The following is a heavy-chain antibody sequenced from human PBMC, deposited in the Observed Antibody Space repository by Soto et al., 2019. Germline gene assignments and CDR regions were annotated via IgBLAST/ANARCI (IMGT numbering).Heavy chain of an antibody. J-gene: IGHJ6*02. CDR3: ARDRGRAAAGEYHYYGMDV. CDR1: GYTFTSYY. D-gene: IGHD6-13*01. CDR2: INPSGGST. Sequence: GASVKVSCKASGYTFTSYYMHWVRQAPGQGLEWMGVINPSGGSTGYAQKFQSRVTMTRDTSTSTVYMEMSSLRSEDTAVYYCARDRGRAAAGEYHYYGMDVWGQGTTVTVSS. V-gene: IGHV1-46*01.